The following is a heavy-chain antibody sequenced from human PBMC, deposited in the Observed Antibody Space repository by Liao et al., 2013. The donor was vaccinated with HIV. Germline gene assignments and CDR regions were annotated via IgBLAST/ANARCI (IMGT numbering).Heavy chain of an antibody. D-gene: IGHD3-22*01. CDR2: IHPTGNT. CDR3: ATSPYYYDSSGFFY. V-gene: IGHV4-4*07. CDR1: GGSISHYY. Sequence: QVHLQESGPGLVKPSETLSLTCTVSGGSISHYYWSWLRQSAGKGLEWIGRIHPTGNTNYNPSLRSRVSISVDSSTNRFSLLLTSVTAADTAVYYCATSPYYYDSSGFFYWGQGTLVTVSS. J-gene: IGHJ4*02.